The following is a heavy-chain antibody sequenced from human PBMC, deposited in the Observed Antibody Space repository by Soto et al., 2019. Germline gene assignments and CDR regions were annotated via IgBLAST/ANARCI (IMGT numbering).Heavy chain of an antibody. CDR1: GFTFSNAW. CDR2: IKSKTDGGTT. Sequence: EVQLVESGGGLVKPGGSLRLSCAASGFTFSNAWMNWVRQAPGKGLEWVGRIKSKTDGGTTDYAAPVKGRFTISRDDSKNTLYLQMNSLKTEDTAVYYCITEYCGGDCYPDYWGQGTLVTVSS. D-gene: IGHD2-21*02. V-gene: IGHV3-15*07. CDR3: ITEYCGGDCYPDY. J-gene: IGHJ4*02.